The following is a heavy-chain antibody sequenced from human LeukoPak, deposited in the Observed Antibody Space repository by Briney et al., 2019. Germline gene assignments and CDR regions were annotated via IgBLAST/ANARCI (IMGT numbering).Heavy chain of an antibody. V-gene: IGHV5-51*01. D-gene: IGHD3-22*01. CDR1: GYTFPNYW. Sequence: GESLKISCKGSGYTFPNYWIGWVRQTPGKGLEWMGIIYPADSNTRYSPSFQGQVTISADKSISTAYLQWSSLKASDTVMYYCARFAYGSDYFPGHYWGQGTLVTVSS. CDR2: IYPADSNT. CDR3: ARFAYGSDYFPGHY. J-gene: IGHJ4*02.